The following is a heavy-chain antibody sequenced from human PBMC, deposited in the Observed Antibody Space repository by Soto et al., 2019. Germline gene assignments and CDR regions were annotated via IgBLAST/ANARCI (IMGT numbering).Heavy chain of an antibody. CDR2: IRSKANSYAT. CDR1: GFTFSGSA. D-gene: IGHD7-27*01. J-gene: IGHJ2*01. Sequence: GESLKISCAASGFTFSGSAMHWVRQASGKGLEWGGRIRSKANSYATAYAASVKGRFTISRDDSKNTAYLQMNSLKTEDTAVYYCTRVPLSLGITPDWYFDLWGRGTLVTVSS. CDR3: TRVPLSLGITPDWYFDL. V-gene: IGHV3-73*01.